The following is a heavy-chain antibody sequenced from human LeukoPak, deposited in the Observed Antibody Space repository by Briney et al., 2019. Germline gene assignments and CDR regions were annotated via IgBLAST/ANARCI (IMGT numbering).Heavy chain of an antibody. J-gene: IGHJ1*01. CDR2: IDAGNGKT. CDR3: ARGPLIEAAGTW. V-gene: IGHV1-3*01. CDR1: QYTFTDYA. Sequence: GASVKVSCKASQYTFTDYAVHWVRQAPGQRLEWMGWIDAGNGKTKYSQSFQGRATIIRDASATTAYMELSSLTSEDTAVYYCARGPLIEAAGTWWAHGTLVNVHS. D-gene: IGHD6-13*01.